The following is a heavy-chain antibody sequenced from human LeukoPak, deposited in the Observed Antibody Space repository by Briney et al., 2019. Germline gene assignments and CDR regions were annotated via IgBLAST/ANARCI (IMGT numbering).Heavy chain of an antibody. V-gene: IGHV3-74*03. CDR2: ITRDGSST. Sequence: RGSLRLSCAASGFTFSISWMHWVRQAPGKGLGWVSRITRDGSSTTYADSVRGRLTTSRDNAKNTMYLQMDSLRADDTAIYHLARDAGYESWSPFWGGMDVWGNGTTVIVSS. CDR3: ARDAGYESWSPFWGGMDV. D-gene: IGHD3-16*01. CDR1: GFTFSISW. J-gene: IGHJ6*04.